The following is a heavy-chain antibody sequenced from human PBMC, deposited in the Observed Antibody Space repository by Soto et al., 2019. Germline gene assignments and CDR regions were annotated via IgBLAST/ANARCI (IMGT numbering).Heavy chain of an antibody. CDR1: GFTFSSYA. CDR2: ISYDGSNK. CDR3: ARVGSSSWYYRWHYYYGMDV. J-gene: IGHJ6*02. D-gene: IGHD6-13*01. V-gene: IGHV3-30-3*01. Sequence: VQLVESGGGLVQPGRSLRLSCAASGFTFSSYAMHWVRQAPGKGLEWVAVISYDGSNKYYADSVKGRFTISRDNSKNTLYLQMNSLRAEDTAVYYCARVGSSSWYYRWHYYYGMDVWGQGTTVTVSS.